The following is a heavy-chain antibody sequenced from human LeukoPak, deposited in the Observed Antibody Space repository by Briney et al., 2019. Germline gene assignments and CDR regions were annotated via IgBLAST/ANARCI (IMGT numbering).Heavy chain of an antibody. D-gene: IGHD3-9*01. CDR1: GGSFSGYY. J-gene: IGHJ4*02. Sequence: SETLSLTCAVYGGSFSGYYWSWIRQPPGKGLEWIGEINHSGSTNYNPSLKSRVTISVDTPKNQFSLKLSSVTAADTAVYYCEIFYYDILTGYYIGDYWGQGTLVTVSS. CDR2: INHSGST. CDR3: EIFYYDILTGYYIGDY. V-gene: IGHV4-34*01.